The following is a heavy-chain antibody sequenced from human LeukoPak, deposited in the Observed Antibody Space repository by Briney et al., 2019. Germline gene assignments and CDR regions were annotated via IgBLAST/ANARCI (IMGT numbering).Heavy chain of an antibody. V-gene: IGHV1-18*01. CDR3: ARAPHDYGGKRGLHFDL. D-gene: IGHD4-23*01. J-gene: IGHJ2*01. Sequence: ASVKVSCKASGYTFTSYGISWVRQAPGQGLEWMGWISAYNGNTNYAQKLQGRVTMTTDTSTSTAYMELRSLRSDDTAVYYCARAPHDYGGKRGLHFDLWGRGTLVTVSS. CDR1: GYTFTSYG. CDR2: ISAYNGNT.